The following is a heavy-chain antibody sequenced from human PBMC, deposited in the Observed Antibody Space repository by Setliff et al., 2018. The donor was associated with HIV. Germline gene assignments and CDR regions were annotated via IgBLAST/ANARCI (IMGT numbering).Heavy chain of an antibody. CDR3: ARGLSFYDPGGFDY. Sequence: TLSLTFTVSGGSLSSYYWSWIRQPPGKGLEWIGYIYTSGSTNYNPSLKSRVTISVDTSKNQFSLKLSSVTAADTAVYYCARGLSFYDPGGFDYWGQGTLVTVSS. CDR1: GGSLSSYY. V-gene: IGHV4-4*09. J-gene: IGHJ4*02. D-gene: IGHD3-22*01. CDR2: IYTSGST.